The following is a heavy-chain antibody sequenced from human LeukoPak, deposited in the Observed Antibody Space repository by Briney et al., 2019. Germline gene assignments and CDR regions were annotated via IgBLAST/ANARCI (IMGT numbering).Heavy chain of an antibody. CDR3: ARAPRDSSGWYPFDY. CDR2: IYYSGST. Sequence: SETLSLTCTVSGGSISSYYWSWIRQPPGKGLEWIGYIYYSGSTNYNPSLKSRVTISVDTSKNQFSLKLSSVTAADTAVYYCARAPRDSSGWYPFDYWGQGTLVAVSS. CDR1: GGSISSYY. V-gene: IGHV4-59*01. D-gene: IGHD6-19*01. J-gene: IGHJ4*02.